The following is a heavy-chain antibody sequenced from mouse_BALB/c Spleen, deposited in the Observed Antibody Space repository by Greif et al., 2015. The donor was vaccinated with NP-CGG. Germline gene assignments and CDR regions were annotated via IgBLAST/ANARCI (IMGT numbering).Heavy chain of an antibody. D-gene: IGHD2-3*01. CDR1: GFTFSSFG. J-gene: IGHJ2*01. Sequence: EVMLVESGGGLVQPGGSRKLSCAASGFTFSSFGMHWVRQAPEKGLEWVAYISSGSSTIYYADTVKGRFTISRDNPKDTLFLQMTSLRSEDTAVYYCARWGYYYYCDYWGQGTTLTVSS. V-gene: IGHV5-17*02. CDR3: ARWGYYYYCDY. CDR2: ISSGSSTI.